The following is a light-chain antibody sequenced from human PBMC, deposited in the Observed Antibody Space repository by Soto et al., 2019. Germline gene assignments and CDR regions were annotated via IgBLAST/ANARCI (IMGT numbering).Light chain of an antibody. Sequence: EIVLTQSPGTLSLSPGERATLSCRASQSLNTNYLAWYHQKPGQAPRLLIYGASSRATDIPDRFSGSGSGTDFTLTISRLAPEDLALYYCHQYDDSPRTFGQGTKVDI. V-gene: IGKV3-20*01. CDR2: GAS. CDR1: QSLNTNY. CDR3: HQYDDSPRT. J-gene: IGKJ1*01.